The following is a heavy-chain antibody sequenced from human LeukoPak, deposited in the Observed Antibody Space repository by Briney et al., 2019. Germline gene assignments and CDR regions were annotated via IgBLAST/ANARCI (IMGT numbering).Heavy chain of an antibody. CDR3: AREPGYCSGGSCYLFDP. D-gene: IGHD2-15*01. J-gene: IGHJ5*02. CDR1: GYTFTSYG. CDR2: ISAYNGNT. Sequence: ASVKVSCKASGYTFTSYGISWVRQAPGQGLEWMGWISAYNGNTNYAQKLQGRVTMTTDTSTSTAYMELRSLRSDDTAVYYCAREPGYCSGGSCYLFDPWAREPWSPSPQ. V-gene: IGHV1-18*01.